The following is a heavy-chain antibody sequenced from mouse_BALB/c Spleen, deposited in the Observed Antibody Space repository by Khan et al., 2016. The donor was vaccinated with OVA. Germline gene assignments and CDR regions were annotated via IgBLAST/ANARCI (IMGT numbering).Heavy chain of an antibody. J-gene: IGHJ4*01. CDR2: IWRGGNR. CDR3: AKNFPYAMDY. Sequence: QVQLKESGPGLVQPSQSLSITCTVSGFSLSSYGVHWVRQSPGKGLEWLGVIWRGGNRDYNAVFMSRLSIPKDNSKSQVFFKMNSLQADDTAIYYCAKNFPYAMDYWGQGTSVTVSS. V-gene: IGHV2-5*01. CDR1: GFSLSSYG.